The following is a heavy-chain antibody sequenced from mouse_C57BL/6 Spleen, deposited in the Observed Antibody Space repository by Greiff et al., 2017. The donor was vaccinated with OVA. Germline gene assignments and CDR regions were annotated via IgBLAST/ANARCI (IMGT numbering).Heavy chain of an antibody. CDR2: INPNYGTT. Sequence: VQLQQSGPELVKPGASVKISCKASGYSFTDYNMNWVKQSNGKSLEWIGVINPNYGTTSYNQKFKGKATLTVDQSSSTAYMQLNSLTSEDSAVDYCAREGAAQASAWFAYWGQGTLVTVSA. V-gene: IGHV1-39*01. J-gene: IGHJ3*01. CDR3: AREGAAQASAWFAY. CDR1: GYSFTDYN. D-gene: IGHD3-2*02.